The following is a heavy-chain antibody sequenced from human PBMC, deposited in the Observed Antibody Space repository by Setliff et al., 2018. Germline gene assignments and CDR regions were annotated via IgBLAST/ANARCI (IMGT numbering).Heavy chain of an antibody. CDR2: VNPGGLTS. V-gene: IGHV1-46*01. CDR3: ARAGLAAAGRKGVFEH. Sequence: ASVKVSCKTSGYSFTSHYMHWVRQAPGQGLEWMGIVNPGGLTSSSTQKFEGRVTMTRDTSTSTVYMELNSLTSDDTAVYYCARAGLAAAGRKGVFEHWGQGIRVTVSS. J-gene: IGHJ4*02. CDR1: GYSFTSHY. D-gene: IGHD6-25*01.